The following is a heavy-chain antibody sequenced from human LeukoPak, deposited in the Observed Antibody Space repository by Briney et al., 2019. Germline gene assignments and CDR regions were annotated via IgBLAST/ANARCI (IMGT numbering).Heavy chain of an antibody. V-gene: IGHV4-39*07. J-gene: IGHJ4*02. D-gene: IGHD5-18*01. CDR3: ARGRSTWIQLSY. CDR1: GGSISSGGYY. CDR2: INHSGST. Sequence: SETLTLTCTVSGGSISSGGYYWSWIRQPPGKGLEWIGEINHSGSTNYNPSLKSRVTISVDTSKNQFSLKLSSVTAADTAVYYCARGRSTWIQLSYWGQGTLVTVSS.